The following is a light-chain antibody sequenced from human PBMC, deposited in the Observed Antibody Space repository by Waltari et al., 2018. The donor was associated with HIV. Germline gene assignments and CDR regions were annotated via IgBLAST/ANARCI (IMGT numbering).Light chain of an antibody. CDR1: SGHSNYV. V-gene: IGLV4-69*01. J-gene: IGLJ3*02. CDR2: LYSDGTH. CDR3: QAWGTGVWV. Sequence: QLVLTQSPSASASLGASVNLTCPLSSGHSNYVIAWPQQQPDKGPRFLMKLYSDGTHTKGAGIPDRFSGSSSGAERYLTISSLQSEDEAVYYCQAWGTGVWVFGGGTKLTVL.